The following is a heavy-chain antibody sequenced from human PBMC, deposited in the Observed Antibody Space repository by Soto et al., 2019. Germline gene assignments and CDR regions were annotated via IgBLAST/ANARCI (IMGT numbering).Heavy chain of an antibody. J-gene: IGHJ5*02. CDR2: INHSGST. CDR1: GGSFSGYY. CDR3: ARPFYDFWSGYRQLPNWFDP. D-gene: IGHD3-3*01. V-gene: IGHV4-34*01. Sequence: QVQLQQWGAGLLKPSETLSLTCAVDGGSFSGYYWSWVLQPPGKGLEWIGEINHSGSTHYNPSLKGRVTISLDTSKSQFSLKLSSVTAADTAVYYCARPFYDFWSGYRQLPNWFDPWGQGTLVTVSS.